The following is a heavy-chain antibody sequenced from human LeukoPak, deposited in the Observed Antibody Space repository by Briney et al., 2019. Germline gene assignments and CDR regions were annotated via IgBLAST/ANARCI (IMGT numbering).Heavy chain of an antibody. J-gene: IGHJ4*02. CDR3: ARTRHSGSLDF. Sequence: SETLSLTCTVSVGSISGNYWSWIRQPPGKGLEWIGYIYSSGSTNYNPSLKSRLTISLDTSKNQFSPNLNSITAADTAVYYCARTRHSGSLDFWGQGTLVTVSS. D-gene: IGHD3-10*01. CDR1: VGSISGNY. V-gene: IGHV4-59*01. CDR2: IYSSGST.